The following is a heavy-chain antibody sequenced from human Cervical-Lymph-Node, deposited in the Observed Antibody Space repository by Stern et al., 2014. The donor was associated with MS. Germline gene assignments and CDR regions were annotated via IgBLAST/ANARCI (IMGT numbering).Heavy chain of an antibody. J-gene: IGHJ4*02. CDR2: ITNVGST. D-gene: IGHD1-1*01. V-gene: IGHV3-53*01. Sequence: QLVESGGGVIQPGGSLRLSCTASGFTVSRDYMTWVRQAPGKGVEWVSLITNVGSTFYTDSVKGRFTISRDDSKNTVYLHMTSLRAEDTAMYYCARDTSSPERSDWWGQGTLVTVSS. CDR3: ARDTSSPERSDW. CDR1: GFTVSRDY.